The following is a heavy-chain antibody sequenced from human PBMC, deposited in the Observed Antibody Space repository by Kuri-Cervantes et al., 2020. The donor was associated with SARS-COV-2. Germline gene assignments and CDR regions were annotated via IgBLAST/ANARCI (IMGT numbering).Heavy chain of an antibody. Sequence: SVKVSCKASGGTFSSYAISWVRQAPGQGLEWMGRIIPIFGTANYTQKFQGRVTITADESTSTAYMELSSLRSEDTAVYYCARDCKDSSSSSTFDYLGQGTLVTVSS. CDR1: GGTFSSYA. D-gene: IGHD6-6*01. V-gene: IGHV1-69*13. J-gene: IGHJ4*02. CDR3: ARDCKDSSSSSTFDY. CDR2: IIPIFGTA.